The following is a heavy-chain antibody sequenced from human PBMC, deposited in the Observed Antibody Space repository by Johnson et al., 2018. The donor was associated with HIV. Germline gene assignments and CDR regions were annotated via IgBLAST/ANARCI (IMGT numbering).Heavy chain of an antibody. CDR1: GFSISSNY. J-gene: IGHJ3*02. V-gene: IGHV3-53*01. D-gene: IGHD6-19*01. Sequence: MQLVESGGGLIQPGGSLRLSCKASGFSISSNYMSWVRQPPGKGLEWVSVFYSGSNTYYADSVKGRFTISRDNSNNMLYLQMNSLRAEDTAVYYCAIHKAVADAFDIWGQGTVVTVS. CDR2: FYSGSNT. CDR3: AIHKAVADAFDI.